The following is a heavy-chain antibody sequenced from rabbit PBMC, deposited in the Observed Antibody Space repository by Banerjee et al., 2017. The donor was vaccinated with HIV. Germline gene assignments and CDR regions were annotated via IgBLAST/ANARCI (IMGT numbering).Heavy chain of an antibody. J-gene: IGHJ4*01. Sequence: QSLEESGGDLVKPGASLTLTCTASGFSFSNYGISWVRQAPGKGLEWIGWISSGGTTWFASWVNGRFTISRDNAQNSLYLQLNSLAAADTATYFCARVHTSGWGLEYFNLWGPGTLVTVS. D-gene: IGHD4-1*01. CDR2: ISSGGTT. CDR1: GFSFSNYG. CDR3: ARVHTSGWGLEYFNL. V-gene: IGHV1S28*01.